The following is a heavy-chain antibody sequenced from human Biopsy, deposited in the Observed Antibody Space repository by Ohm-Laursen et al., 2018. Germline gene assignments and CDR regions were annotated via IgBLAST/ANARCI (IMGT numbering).Heavy chain of an antibody. J-gene: IGHJ4*02. CDR3: ARHGSQGYCTGGSCVDY. CDR1: GGSISSNYYY. CDR2: IYYRGNT. V-gene: IGHV4-39*01. D-gene: IGHD2-15*01. Sequence: SETLSLTCTVSGGSISSNYYYWGWLRQPPGKGLEWIGSIYYRGNTTNNPSLKSRVTISVDTSKNQFSLKLSSATAADTAVFYCARHGSQGYCTGGSCVDYWGQGALVTVSS.